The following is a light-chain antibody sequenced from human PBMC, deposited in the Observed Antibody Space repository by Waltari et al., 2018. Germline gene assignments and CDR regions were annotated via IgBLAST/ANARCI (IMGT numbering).Light chain of an antibody. J-gene: IGLJ1*01. CDR1: SNNVGNLG. V-gene: IGLV10-54*04. CDR3: TAWDSSLNAHV. Sequence: QAGLTQPPSVSKGLRQTATLTCTGNSNNVGNLGAACLQQDQGHPPKLLTYRNNTRPSGVSERFSASRSGNIASLTITGLQPEDEADYYCTAWDSSLNAHVFGTGTKVTVL. CDR2: RNN.